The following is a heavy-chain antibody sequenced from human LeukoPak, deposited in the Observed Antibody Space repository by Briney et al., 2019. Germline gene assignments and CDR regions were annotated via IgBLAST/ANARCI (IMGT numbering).Heavy chain of an antibody. D-gene: IGHD3-16*02. V-gene: IGHV3-30*18. CDR1: GFTFSSYG. J-gene: IGHJ4*02. CDR3: AKGAHDYVWGSYRLVAPSAPIDY. CDR2: ISYDGSNK. Sequence: GGSLRLSCVASGFTFSSYGMHWVRQAPGKGLEWVAVISYDGSNKYYADSVKGRFTISRDNSKNTLYLQMNSLRADDTAVYYCAKGAHDYVWGSYRLVAPSAPIDYWGQGTLVTVSS.